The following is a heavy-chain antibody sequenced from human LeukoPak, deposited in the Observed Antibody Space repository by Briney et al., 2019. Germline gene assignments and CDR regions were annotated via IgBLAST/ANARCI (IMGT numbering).Heavy chain of an antibody. CDR3: AREMGPGSSPTEWFDP. D-gene: IGHD6-13*01. CDR2: IIPIFGTA. J-gene: IGHJ5*02. CDR1: GGTFSSYA. Sequence: GASVKVSCKASGGTFSSYAIGWVRQAPGQGLEWMGGIIPIFGTANYAQKFQGRVTITADESTSTAYMELSSLRSEDTAVYYCAREMGPGSSPTEWFDPWGQGTLVTVSP. V-gene: IGHV1-69*13.